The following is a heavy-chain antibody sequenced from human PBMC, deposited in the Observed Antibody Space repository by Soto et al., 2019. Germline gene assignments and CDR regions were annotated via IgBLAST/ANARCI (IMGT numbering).Heavy chain of an antibody. V-gene: IGHV3-7*03. CDR1: GFVFSSYW. J-gene: IGHJ6*02. CDR2: IKQDGSEK. Sequence: GDPTISLAACGFVFSSYWMFYVRQAPGKGLECVANIKQDGSEKYYVDSVKGRFTISRDNAKNSLYLQMNRLRAADTAVYYCSRDQSITILGVAQTPNSYGMDVWGQGTTVTVSS. D-gene: IGHD3-3*01. CDR3: SRDQSITILGVAQTPNSYGMDV.